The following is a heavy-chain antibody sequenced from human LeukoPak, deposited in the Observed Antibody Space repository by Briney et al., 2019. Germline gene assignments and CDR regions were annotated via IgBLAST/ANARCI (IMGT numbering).Heavy chain of an antibody. CDR1: GYTFTSYG. V-gene: IGHV1-18*01. CDR3: ARDRITFGVAQFDY. Sequence: ASVKVSCKASGYTFTSYGISWVRQAPGQGLEWVGWISAYNGNTNYAQKLQGRVTMTTDTSTSTAYMELRSLRSDDTAVYYCARDRITFGVAQFDYWGQGTLVTVSS. D-gene: IGHD3-16*01. J-gene: IGHJ4*02. CDR2: ISAYNGNT.